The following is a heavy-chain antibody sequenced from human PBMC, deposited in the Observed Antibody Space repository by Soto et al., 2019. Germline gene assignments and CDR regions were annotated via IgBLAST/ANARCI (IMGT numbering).Heavy chain of an antibody. J-gene: IGHJ6*03. D-gene: IGHD5-12*01. CDR2: IYPGDSDT. CDR1: GYSFTSYW. CDR3: ARHWGGSQYSGYDKMYYYYYYYMDV. V-gene: IGHV5-51*01. Sequence: PGESLKISCKGSGYSFTSYWIGWVRQMPGKGLEWMGIIYPGDSDTRYSPSFQGQVTISADKSISTAYLQWSSLKASDTAMYYCARHWGGSQYSGYDKMYYYYYYYMDVWGKGTTVTVSS.